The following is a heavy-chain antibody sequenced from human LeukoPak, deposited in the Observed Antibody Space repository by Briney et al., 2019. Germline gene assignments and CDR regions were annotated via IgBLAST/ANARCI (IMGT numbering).Heavy chain of an antibody. V-gene: IGHV4-59*01. D-gene: IGHD6-13*01. J-gene: IGHJ6*02. Sequence: SETLFLTCTVSGGSISSYYWSWIRQPPGKGLEWIGYIYYSGSTNYNPSLKSRVTISVDTSKNQFSLKLSSVTAADTAVYYCARDSGIAAAGRMEGYYYYGMDVWGQGTTVTVSS. CDR1: GGSISSYY. CDR3: ARDSGIAAAGRMEGYYYYGMDV. CDR2: IYYSGST.